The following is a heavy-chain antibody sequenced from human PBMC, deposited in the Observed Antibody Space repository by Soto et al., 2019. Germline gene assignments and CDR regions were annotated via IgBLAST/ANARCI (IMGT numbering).Heavy chain of an antibody. CDR2: IKQDGGEK. Sequence: HPGGFLRLSSVASGFTFNMFWMMCVRHAPVRWREWVARIKQDGGEKYYVDSVKGRFTISRDNARSTVHLQADRLRVEDTAVYYCARDHLILPADDFYYGVDVWGQGTTVTVSS. CDR1: GFTFNMFW. J-gene: IGHJ6*02. CDR3: ARDHLILPADDFYYGVDV. V-gene: IGHV3-7*03.